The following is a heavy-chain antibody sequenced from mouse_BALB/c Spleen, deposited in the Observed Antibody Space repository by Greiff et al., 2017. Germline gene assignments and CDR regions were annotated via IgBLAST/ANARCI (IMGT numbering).Heavy chain of an antibody. CDR1: GFSLTGYG. Sequence: VKLVESGPGLVAPSQSLSITCTVSGFSLTGYGVNWVRQPPGKGLEWLGMIWGDGSTDYNSALKSRLSISKDNSKSQVFLKMNSLQTDDTAMYYCARNGDGYSYAMDDWGQGTSVTVSS. J-gene: IGHJ4*01. CDR3: ARNGDGYSYAMDD. D-gene: IGHD2-3*01. CDR2: IWGDGST. V-gene: IGHV2-6-7*01.